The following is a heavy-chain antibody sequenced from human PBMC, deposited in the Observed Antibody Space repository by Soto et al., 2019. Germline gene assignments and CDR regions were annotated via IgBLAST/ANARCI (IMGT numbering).Heavy chain of an antibody. V-gene: IGHV1-69*13. CDR3: ARSDQDTAMAPFDY. D-gene: IGHD5-18*01. Sequence: SVKVSCKASGGTFSSYAISWVRQAPGQGLEWMGGIIPIFGTANYAQKFQGRVTITADESTSTAYMELSSLRSEDTAVYYCARSDQDTAMAPFDYWGQGTLVTAPQ. J-gene: IGHJ4*02. CDR1: GGTFSSYA. CDR2: IIPIFGTA.